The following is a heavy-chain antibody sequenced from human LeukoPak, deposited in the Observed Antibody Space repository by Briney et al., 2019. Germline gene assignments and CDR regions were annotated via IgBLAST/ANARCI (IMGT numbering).Heavy chain of an antibody. V-gene: IGHV4-34*01. CDR3: ARWAYSGSFYYFDY. J-gene: IGHJ4*02. CDR2: INHSGST. CDR1: GGSFSGYY. Sequence: SETLSLTCAVSGGSFSGYYWSWIRQPPGKGLEWIGEINHSGSTNYNPSLKSRVTISVDTSKNQFSLKLSSVTAEDTAVYYCARWAYSGSFYYFDYWGQGTLVTVSS. D-gene: IGHD1-26*01.